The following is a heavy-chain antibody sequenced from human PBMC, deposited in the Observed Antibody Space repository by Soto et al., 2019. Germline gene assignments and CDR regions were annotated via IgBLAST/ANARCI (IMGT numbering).Heavy chain of an antibody. V-gene: IGHV4-39*01. CDR1: GESISSSSYY. Sequence: PSETLSLTCIVSGESISSSSYYWGWIRQPPGKGLEWIGSIYHSGRTYYNPSFKSRVTISIDTPKNQFSLKLSSVTATDTAVYYCARQRTTVVTQAYFDHWGQGALVTVSS. J-gene: IGHJ4*02. CDR2: IYHSGRT. D-gene: IGHD2-21*02. CDR3: ARQRTTVVTQAYFDH.